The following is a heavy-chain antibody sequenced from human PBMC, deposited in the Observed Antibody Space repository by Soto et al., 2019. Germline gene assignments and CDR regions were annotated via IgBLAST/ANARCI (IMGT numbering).Heavy chain of an antibody. CDR3: TRDIGGKGAY. V-gene: IGHV3-74*01. CDR1: GFTFSSYW. J-gene: IGHJ4*02. D-gene: IGHD3-10*01. Sequence: EVQLVESGGGLVQPGGSLRLSCAASGFTFSSYWMHWVRQVPGKGLLWVSRIDEYGKTINYADSVRGRFTISRDNARNTLYLEMNSLRPEDTALYYCTRDIGGKGAYWGPGTRFTVSS. CDR2: IDEYGKTI.